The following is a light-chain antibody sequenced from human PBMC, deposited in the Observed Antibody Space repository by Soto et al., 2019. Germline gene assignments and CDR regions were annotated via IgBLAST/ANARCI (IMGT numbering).Light chain of an antibody. J-gene: IGKJ5*01. V-gene: IGKV1-33*01. CDR1: QDISNY. CDR3: QQDYSPPIT. CDR2: GAS. Sequence: DIQMTQSPSSLSASVGDTVTITCQATQDISNYLNWYQQKPGKAPRLLIYGASKLESGVPSRFSGSGSGTDFTLTISSLLPEDFATYYCQQDYSPPITFGQGTRLEI.